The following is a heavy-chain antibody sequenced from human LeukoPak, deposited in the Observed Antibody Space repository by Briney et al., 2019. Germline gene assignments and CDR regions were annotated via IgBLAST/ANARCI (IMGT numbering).Heavy chain of an antibody. CDR3: ASSVDTSMVNY. Sequence: NPGGTLRLSCAASGFTFSSYGMSWIRQPPGKGLEWIGSIYYSGSTYYNPSLKSRVTISVDTSKNQFSLKLSSVTAADTAVYYCASSVDTSMVNYWGQGTLVTVSS. V-gene: IGHV4-38-2*01. J-gene: IGHJ4*02. D-gene: IGHD5-18*01. CDR2: IYYSGST. CDR1: GFTFSSYG.